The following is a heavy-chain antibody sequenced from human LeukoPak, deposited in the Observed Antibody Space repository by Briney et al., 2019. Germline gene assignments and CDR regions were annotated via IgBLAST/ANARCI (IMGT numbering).Heavy chain of an antibody. D-gene: IGHD1-26*01. CDR3: ARHLRYSGSCTDY. V-gene: IGHV4-39*01. Sequence: SETQSLTCTVSGGSISSSSYYWGWIRQPPGKGLEWIGSIYYSGSTYYNPSLKSRVTISVDTSKNQFSLKLSSVTAADTAVYYCARHLRYSGSCTDYWGQGTLVTVSS. J-gene: IGHJ4*02. CDR2: IYYSGST. CDR1: GGSISSSSYY.